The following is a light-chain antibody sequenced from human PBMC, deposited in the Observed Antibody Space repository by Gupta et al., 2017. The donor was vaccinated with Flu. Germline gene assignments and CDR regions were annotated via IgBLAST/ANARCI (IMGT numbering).Light chain of an antibody. CDR1: QTVNNNY. CDR3: QQYGSSPPIA. CDR2: DAF. J-gene: IGKJ5*01. V-gene: IGKV3D-20*01. Sequence: RATLYCGASQTVNNNYLGWYQHKPGLAPRLLIYDAFNRATGIPDRFIGSGSGTDFTLTITRLEPEDFAVYYCQQYGSSPPIAFGQGTRLEIK.